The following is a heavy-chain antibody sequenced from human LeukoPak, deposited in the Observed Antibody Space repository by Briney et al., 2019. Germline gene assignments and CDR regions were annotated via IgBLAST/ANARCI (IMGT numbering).Heavy chain of an antibody. J-gene: IGHJ4*02. CDR1: GLTFSDAW. Sequence: GGSLRLSCVLSGLTFSDAWMSWVRQAPGKGLEWVGRIRNDRITDYAAPVQGRFSIARDNSKNTFYLQMNSLRTEDTGMYFCTWMGTIFTVDYWGQGTLVTVSS. CDR3: TWMGTIFTVDY. CDR2: IRNDRIT. D-gene: IGHD5-12*01. V-gene: IGHV3-15*01.